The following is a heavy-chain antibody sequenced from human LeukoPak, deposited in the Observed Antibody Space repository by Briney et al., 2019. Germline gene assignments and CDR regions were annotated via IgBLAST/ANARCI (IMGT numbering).Heavy chain of an antibody. CDR3: AKDQLGGSGWYFADYYYGMDV. CDR2: ISYDGSNK. CDR1: GFTFSSYG. J-gene: IGHJ6*02. V-gene: IGHV3-30*18. Sequence: GGSLRLSCAASGFTFSSYGMHWVRQAPGKGLEWVAVISYDGSNKYYADSVKGRFTISRDNSRNTLYLQMNSLGAEDTAVYYCAKDQLGGSGWYFADYYYGMDVWGQGTTVTVSS. D-gene: IGHD6-19*01.